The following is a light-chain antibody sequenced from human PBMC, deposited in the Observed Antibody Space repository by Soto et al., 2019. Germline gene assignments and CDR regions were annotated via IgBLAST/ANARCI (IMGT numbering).Light chain of an antibody. J-gene: IGKJ1*01. CDR3: QQYENYWT. CDR1: ESISSW. CDR2: DAS. Sequence: DIQMTQSPSTLSASVGGRVTISCRASESISSWLAWYQHKPGKAPKLLIYDASNLDSGVPSRFSGSGSGTEFSLTISNLQPDDCATYYCQQYENYWTFGQGTKVDIK. V-gene: IGKV1-5*01.